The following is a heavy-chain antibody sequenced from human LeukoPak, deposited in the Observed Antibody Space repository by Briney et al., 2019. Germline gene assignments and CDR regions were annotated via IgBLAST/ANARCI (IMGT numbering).Heavy chain of an antibody. D-gene: IGHD6-19*01. CDR1: GFTFSNYA. J-gene: IGHJ4*02. CDR2: ISASGGS. Sequence: SGGSLRLSCAASGFTFSNYAMSWVRQAPGKGLEWVSGISASGGSYYADSVKGRFTVSRDISKNTLYLQMNSLRAEDTAVYYCAKDGYSSGWSYYFDYWGQGTLVTVSS. CDR3: AKDGYSSGWSYYFDY. V-gene: IGHV3-23*01.